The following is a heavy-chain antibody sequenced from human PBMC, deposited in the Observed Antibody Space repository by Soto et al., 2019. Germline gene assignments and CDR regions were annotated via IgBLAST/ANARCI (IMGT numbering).Heavy chain of an antibody. V-gene: IGHV3-23*01. CDR3: ARKVAGSI. CDR2: ISSSGDDS. D-gene: IGHD6-19*01. Sequence: ETHLLESGGGLVQPGGSLRLSCAASGFTVSSFPMTWVRQAPGKGLEWVSSISSSGDDSFYADSVKGRFTISRDSSKNMLFLQLSSLRAEDTAVYYCARKVAGSIWGQGTLVTVSS. J-gene: IGHJ4*02. CDR1: GFTVSSFP.